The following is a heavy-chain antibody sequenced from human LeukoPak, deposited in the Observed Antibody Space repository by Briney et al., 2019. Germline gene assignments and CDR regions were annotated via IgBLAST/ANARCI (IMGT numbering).Heavy chain of an antibody. J-gene: IGHJ4*02. V-gene: IGHV3-30*03. CDR3: ATTRVGYCSGGSCGPSDY. CDR1: GFTFSSYG. CDR2: ISYDGSSK. Sequence: PGRSLRLSCVASGFTFSSYGMHWVRQAPGKGLEWVAVISYDGSSKYYGDSVKGRFTISRDNSKNTLYLQMNSLRAEDTAVYYCATTRVGYCSGGSCGPSDYWGQGTLVTVSS. D-gene: IGHD2-15*01.